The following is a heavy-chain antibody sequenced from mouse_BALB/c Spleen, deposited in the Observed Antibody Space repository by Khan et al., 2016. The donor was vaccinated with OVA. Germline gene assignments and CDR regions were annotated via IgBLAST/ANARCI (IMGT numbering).Heavy chain of an antibody. CDR2: INTYTGEP. V-gene: IGHV9-3-1*01. Sequence: QIQLVQSGPELKKPGETVKISCKASGYTFTNYGMNWVKQAPGKGLKWMGWINTYTGEPTYADDFKGRFAFSLETSASTAYLQINNLKNEDTAKYYCGRSDGNDWFAYWGQGTLVTVSA. CDR1: GYTFTNYG. J-gene: IGHJ3*01. D-gene: IGHD2-1*01. CDR3: GRSDGNDWFAY.